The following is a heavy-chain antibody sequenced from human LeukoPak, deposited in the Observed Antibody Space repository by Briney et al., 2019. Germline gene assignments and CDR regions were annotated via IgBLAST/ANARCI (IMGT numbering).Heavy chain of an antibody. V-gene: IGHV3-23*01. CDR1: GFTFSSYA. D-gene: IGHD6-19*01. CDR2: ISGSGSST. CDR3: AKLPYSSGWYYFDY. Sequence: GGSLRLSCAASGFTFSSYAMSWVRQAPGKGLEWVSAISGSGSSTYYADSVKGRFTISRDNSKNTLYLQMNSLRAEDTAVYYCAKLPYSSGWYYFDYWGQGTLVTVSS. J-gene: IGHJ4*02.